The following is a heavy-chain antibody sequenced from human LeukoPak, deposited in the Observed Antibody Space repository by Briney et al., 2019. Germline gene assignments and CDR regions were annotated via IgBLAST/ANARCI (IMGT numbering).Heavy chain of an antibody. J-gene: IGHJ4*02. Sequence: GESLKISCKGSGYSSTTYWISWVRQMSGKGLEWMGTIDPSDYYTKYSPTFQGHVTISADKSISTAYLQWSSLKASDTAVYYCARLVAGTVVDYWGQGTLVTVSS. CDR3: ARLVAGTVVDY. CDR2: IDPSDYYT. V-gene: IGHV5-10-1*01. CDR1: GYSSTTYW. D-gene: IGHD6-19*01.